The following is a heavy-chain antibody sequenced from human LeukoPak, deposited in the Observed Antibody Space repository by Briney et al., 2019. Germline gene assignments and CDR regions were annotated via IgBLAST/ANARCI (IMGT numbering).Heavy chain of an antibody. J-gene: IGHJ4*02. V-gene: IGHV3-23*01. CDR2: ISGSGGST. CDR3: ARVIAARPGDC. Sequence: TGGSLRLSCAASGFTFSSYAMSWVRQAPGKGLEWVSAISGSGGSTYYADSVKGRFTISRDNSKSTLYLQMNSLRAEDTAVYYCARVIAARPGDCWGQGTLVTVSS. D-gene: IGHD6-6*01. CDR1: GFTFSSYA.